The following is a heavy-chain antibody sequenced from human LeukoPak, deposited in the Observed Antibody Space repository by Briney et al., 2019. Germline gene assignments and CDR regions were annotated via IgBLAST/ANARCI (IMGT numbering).Heavy chain of an antibody. CDR3: ATSKAYYYGMDV. CDR1: GYTLTELS. V-gene: IGHV1-24*01. CDR2: FDPEDGET. J-gene: IGHJ6*02. Sequence: ASVKVSCKVSGYTLTELSMHWVRQAPGKGLEWMGGFDPEDGETIYAQKFQGRVTVTEDTSTDTAYMELSSLRSEDTAVYYCATSKAYYYGMDVWGQGTTVTVSS.